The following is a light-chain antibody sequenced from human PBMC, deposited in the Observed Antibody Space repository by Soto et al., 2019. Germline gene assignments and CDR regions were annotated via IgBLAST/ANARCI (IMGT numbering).Light chain of an antibody. CDR3: QQYDSYSWT. Sequence: DIQMTQSPSTLSASVGDRVTITCRASQSISSWLAWYQQKPGKAPKLLIYDASSPESGVPSRFSGSGSGTEFTLTISSLQTDDFASYYCQQYDSYSWTFGQGTKVDIK. J-gene: IGKJ1*01. CDR1: QSISSW. CDR2: DAS. V-gene: IGKV1-5*01.